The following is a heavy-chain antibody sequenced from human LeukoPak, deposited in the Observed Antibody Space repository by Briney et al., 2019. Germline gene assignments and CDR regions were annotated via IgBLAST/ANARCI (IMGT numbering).Heavy chain of an antibody. J-gene: IGHJ6*03. CDR1: GGSISSSNYY. D-gene: IGHD2-15*01. CDR3: ARADIVVVVAATRYYYYYMDV. V-gene: IGHV4-61*02. CDR2: IYTSEST. Sequence: SETLSLTCSVSGGSISSSNYYWSWIRQPAGKGLEWIGRIYTSESTNYNPSLKSRVTISVDTSRNQFSLKLSSVTAADTAVYYCARADIVVVVAATRYYYYYMDVWGKGTTVTVSS.